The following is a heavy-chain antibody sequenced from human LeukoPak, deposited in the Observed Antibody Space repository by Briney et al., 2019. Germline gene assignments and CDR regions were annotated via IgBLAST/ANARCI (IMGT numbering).Heavy chain of an antibody. CDR2: ISSSGSTI. D-gene: IGHD6-13*01. CDR1: GFTFSDYY. Sequence: GGSLRLSCAAPGFTFSDYYMSWIRQAPGKGLEWVSYISSSGSTIYYADSVKGRFTISRDNAKNSLYLQMNSLRAEDTAVYYCARREYSSSWYYFDYWGQGTLVTVSS. V-gene: IGHV3-11*01. CDR3: ARREYSSSWYYFDY. J-gene: IGHJ4*02.